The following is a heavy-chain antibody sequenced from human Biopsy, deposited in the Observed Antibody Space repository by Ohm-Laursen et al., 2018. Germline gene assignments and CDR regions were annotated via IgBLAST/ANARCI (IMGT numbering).Heavy chain of an antibody. CDR2: SIPLFNTA. CDR3: ARFPLGAYDDSGSYRAVEHWYFDL. CDR1: GGTFTNHA. J-gene: IGHJ2*01. D-gene: IGHD3-22*01. Sequence: SSVKVSCKASGGTFTNHAVGWVRQAPGQGLEWVGSSIPLFNTANYADKFQVRVTLTADKSTTTAYMELSSLRSEDTAIYYCARFPLGAYDDSGSYRAVEHWYFDLWGRGTLVTVSS. V-gene: IGHV1-69*06.